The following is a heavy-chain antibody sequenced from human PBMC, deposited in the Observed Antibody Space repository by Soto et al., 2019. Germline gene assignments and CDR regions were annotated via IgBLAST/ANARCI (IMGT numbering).Heavy chain of an antibody. CDR3: ARIDSSSWYMDYYYGMDV. CDR2: IYYSGST. J-gene: IGHJ6*02. V-gene: IGHV4-39*01. D-gene: IGHD6-13*01. Sequence: SETLSLTCTFTSTSINSTSSYWGSIREPPGKGREWIGSIYYSGSTYYNPSLKSRVTISVDTSKNQFSLKLSSVTAADTAVYYCARIDSSSWYMDYYYGMDVWGQGTTVT. CDR1: STSINSTSSY.